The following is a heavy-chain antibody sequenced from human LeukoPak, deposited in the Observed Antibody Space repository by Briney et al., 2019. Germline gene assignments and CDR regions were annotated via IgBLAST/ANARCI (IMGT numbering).Heavy chain of an antibody. D-gene: IGHD3-9*01. V-gene: IGHV4-4*07. CDR3: ARRSRYYDILTGYSPVGYFDY. J-gene: IGHJ4*02. CDR1: GGSISSYY. Sequence: PSETLSLTCTVSGGSISSYYWSWIRQPAGKGLEWIGRIYTSGSTNYNPSLKSRVTMSVDTSKNQFSLKLSSVTAADTAVYYCARRSRYYDILTGYSPVGYFDYWGQGTLVTVSS. CDR2: IYTSGST.